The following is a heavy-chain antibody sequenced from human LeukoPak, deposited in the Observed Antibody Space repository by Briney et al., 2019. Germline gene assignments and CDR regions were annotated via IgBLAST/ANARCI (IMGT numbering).Heavy chain of an antibody. V-gene: IGHV3-43D*03. D-gene: IGHD5-24*01. CDR1: GFTFDDYA. Sequence: GGSLRLSCAASGFTFDDYAMHWVRQAPGKGLEWVSLISWDGGSTYYADSVKVRFTISIDNSKNSLYLQMNSLRAGDTALYYCAKDIMAGSITPGGSGLHYWGQGTLVTVSS. CDR3: AKDIMAGSITPGGSGLHY. J-gene: IGHJ4*02. CDR2: ISWDGGST.